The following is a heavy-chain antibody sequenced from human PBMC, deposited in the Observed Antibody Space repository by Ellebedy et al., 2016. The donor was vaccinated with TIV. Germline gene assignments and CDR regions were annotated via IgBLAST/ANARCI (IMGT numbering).Heavy chain of an antibody. CDR2: MYYSGST. CDR3: ARGIYGSGSVDY. CDR1: GGSISSYY. D-gene: IGHD3-10*01. Sequence: SETLSLTCTVSGGSISSYYWSWIRQPPGKGLEWIGYMYYSGSTSYNPSLKSRVTISADTSKSQFSLKVSSVTAADTAVYFCARGIYGSGSVDYWGQGTLVTVSS. J-gene: IGHJ4*02. V-gene: IGHV4-59*01.